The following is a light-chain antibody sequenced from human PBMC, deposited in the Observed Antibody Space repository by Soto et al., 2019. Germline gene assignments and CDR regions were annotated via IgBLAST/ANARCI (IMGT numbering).Light chain of an antibody. Sequence: QLVLTQSPSASASLGASVKLTCTLASGHSSYAISWHQQQPEKGPRYLMKVNSDGSHSKGDGNPDRLSGSSSGAERYLTISSLQSEDEPDYYCQTWRTDIHVVFGGGTKLTVL. V-gene: IGLV4-69*01. CDR2: VNSDGSH. CDR1: SGHSSYA. J-gene: IGLJ2*01. CDR3: QTWRTDIHVV.